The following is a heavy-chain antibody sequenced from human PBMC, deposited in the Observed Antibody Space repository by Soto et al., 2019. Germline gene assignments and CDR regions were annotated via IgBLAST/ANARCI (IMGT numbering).Heavy chain of an antibody. D-gene: IGHD4-17*01. CDR1: GFTFDDYA. CDR2: ISWNSGSL. J-gene: IGHJ4*02. V-gene: IGHV3-9*01. CDR3: AKDHNEATVTNGGVDY. Sequence: VQLVESGGGLVQPGRSLRLSCAASGFTFDDYAMHWVRQAPGKGLEWVSGISWNSGSLGYADSVKGRFTISRDNAKNSLYLQMNSLRAEDTALYYCAKDHNEATVTNGGVDYWGQGTLVTVSS.